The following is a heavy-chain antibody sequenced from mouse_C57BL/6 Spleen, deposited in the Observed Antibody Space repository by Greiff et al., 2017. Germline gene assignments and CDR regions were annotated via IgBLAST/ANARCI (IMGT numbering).Heavy chain of an antibody. Sequence: QVQLKQPGAELVKPGASVKVSCKASGYTFTSYWMHWVKQRPGQGLEWIGRIHPSDSDTNYNQKFKGKATLTVDKSSSTAYMQLSSLTSEDSSVYYCAIPYYEYFYYFDYWGQGTTLTVSS. CDR1: GYTFTSYW. CDR3: AIPYYEYFYYFDY. V-gene: IGHV1-74*01. J-gene: IGHJ2*01. CDR2: IHPSDSDT. D-gene: IGHD2-4*01.